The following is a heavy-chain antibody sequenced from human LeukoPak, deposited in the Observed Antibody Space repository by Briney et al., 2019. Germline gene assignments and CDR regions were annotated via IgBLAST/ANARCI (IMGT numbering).Heavy chain of an antibody. V-gene: IGHV3-15*01. CDR1: GFTFNNAW. CDR2: IKSKNVGGTT. Sequence: GGSLRLSCAASGFTFNNAWMNWVRQAPGKGLEWVGRIKSKNVGGTTDYAAPVKGRFTISRDDSKNTVYLQMNGLKIEDTAVYYCTSHAAFDPWGQGTLVTVSS. J-gene: IGHJ5*02. CDR3: TSHAAFDP.